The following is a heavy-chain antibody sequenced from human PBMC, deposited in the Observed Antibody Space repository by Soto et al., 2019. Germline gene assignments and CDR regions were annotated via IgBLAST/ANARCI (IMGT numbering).Heavy chain of an antibody. CDR3: VAYSASHNCFGR. V-gene: IGHV4-38-2*01. CDR2: VYPSGNT. D-gene: IGHD6-13*01. J-gene: IGHJ5*02. Sequence: SETLSLTCAVSGSSVSGDFYWAWIRQPPGKGLEWIGSVYPSGNTYYLPSLRGRISLSIDTSKNQISLTLTSVTAADTALFYCVAYSASHNCFGRWGQGTLVTVSS. CDR1: GSSVSGDFY.